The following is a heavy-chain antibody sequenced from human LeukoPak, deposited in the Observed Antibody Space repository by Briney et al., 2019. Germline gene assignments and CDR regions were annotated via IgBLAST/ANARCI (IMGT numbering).Heavy chain of an antibody. CDR1: GFSISSFY. J-gene: IGHJ4*02. CDR3: ARAYYYGSGSYGLDY. Sequence: SETLSLTCTGYGFSISSFYWSWLRQPPGKGLEWIVYIYSSGSTNYNPSLKSRLTISVAASNTQFSLKLTSVTAADTAVYYCARAYYYGSGSYGLDYWGQGTLVTVSS. D-gene: IGHD3-10*01. CDR2: IYSSGST. V-gene: IGHV4-59*01.